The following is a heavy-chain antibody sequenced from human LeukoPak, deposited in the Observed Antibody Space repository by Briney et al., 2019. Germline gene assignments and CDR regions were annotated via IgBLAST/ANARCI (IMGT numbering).Heavy chain of an antibody. Sequence: PGGSLRLSCTASGFAFSDYWMTWARQTPGKGLEWVANIKEDGSEKYYVDSVRGRFTISRDNAKNSLYLHMNSLRGEDTAVYYCARDLNWETYWGQGTLVSVSS. CDR2: IKEDGSEK. J-gene: IGHJ4*02. D-gene: IGHD7-27*01. CDR3: ARDLNWETY. CDR1: GFAFSDYW. V-gene: IGHV3-7*01.